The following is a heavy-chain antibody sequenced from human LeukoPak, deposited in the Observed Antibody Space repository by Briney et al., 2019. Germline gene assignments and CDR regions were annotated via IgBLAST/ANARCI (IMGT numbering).Heavy chain of an antibody. V-gene: IGHV1-46*01. CDR1: GYTFINYY. D-gene: IGHD3-10*01. CDR3: AREGYGSGRRLGMDV. J-gene: IGHJ6*02. Sequence: ASVKVSCKASGYTFINYYMHWVRQAPGQGLEWMGIINPSGGSTTYAQKIQGRVTLTRDTSTSTVYMELSSSRSDDTSVYYCAREGYGSGRRLGMDVWGQGTTVTVSS. CDR2: INPSGGST.